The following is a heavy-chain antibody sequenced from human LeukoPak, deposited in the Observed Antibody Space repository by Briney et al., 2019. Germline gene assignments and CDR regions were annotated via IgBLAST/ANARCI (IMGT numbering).Heavy chain of an antibody. J-gene: IGHJ4*02. D-gene: IGHD3-22*01. CDR1: GFTFSSHS. CDR3: AGELYYGSSGFYD. CDR2: ISSSGSYI. V-gene: IGHV3-21*01. Sequence: GGSLRLSCVTSGFTFSSHSMNWVRQAPGKGLEWVSSISSSGSYIYYAESVKGRFTISRDNAKNSHSLQMNSLRAEDTAVYYCAGELYYGSSGFYDWGQGTLVTVSS.